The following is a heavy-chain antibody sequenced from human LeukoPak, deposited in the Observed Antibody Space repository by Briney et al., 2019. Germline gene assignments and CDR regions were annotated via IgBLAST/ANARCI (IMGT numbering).Heavy chain of an antibody. CDR1: GGSISSYY. Sequence: SETLSLTCTVSGGSISSYYWSWIRQPPGKGLEWIGYIYYSGSTNYNPSLKSRVTISVDTSKNQFSLKLSSVTATDTAVYYCARYCSSTSCYEGAFDIWGQGTMVTVSS. CDR3: ARYCSSTSCYEGAFDI. J-gene: IGHJ3*02. D-gene: IGHD2-2*01. V-gene: IGHV4-59*01. CDR2: IYYSGST.